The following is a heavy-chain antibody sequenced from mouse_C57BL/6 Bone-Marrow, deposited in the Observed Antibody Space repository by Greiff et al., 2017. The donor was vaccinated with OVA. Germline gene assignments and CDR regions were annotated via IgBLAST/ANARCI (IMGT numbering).Heavy chain of an antibody. CDR1: GYTFTGYW. V-gene: IGHV1-9*01. Sequence: QVQLKQSGAELMKPGASVKLSCKATGYTFTGYWIEWVKQRPGHGLEWIGEILPGSGSTNYNEKFKGKATFTADTSSNTAYMQLSSLTTEDSAIYYCARKGDRSTMVRQGFAYWGQGTLVTVSA. CDR3: ARKGDRSTMVRQGFAY. J-gene: IGHJ3*01. D-gene: IGHD2-1*01. CDR2: ILPGSGST.